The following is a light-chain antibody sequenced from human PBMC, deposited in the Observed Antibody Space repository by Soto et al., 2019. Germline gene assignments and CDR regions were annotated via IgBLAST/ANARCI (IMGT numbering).Light chain of an antibody. CDR1: DGHSGHA. CDR3: QTWDSGIQV. Sequence: QSVLTQSPSASASLGASVRLTCTLNDGHSGHAIAWHQQQAERGPRFLMKVNSDGSLNKGDGLPDRFSGSSSGAERYLTISSLQSEDEADYYCQTWDSGIQVFGGGTKLTVL. J-gene: IGLJ2*01. V-gene: IGLV4-69*01. CDR2: VNSDGSL.